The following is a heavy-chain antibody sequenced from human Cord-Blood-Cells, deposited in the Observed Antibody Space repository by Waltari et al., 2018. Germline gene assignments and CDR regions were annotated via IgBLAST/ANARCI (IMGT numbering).Heavy chain of an antibody. CDR2: TYYSGST. V-gene: IGHV4-39*01. CDR3: ARRERSGTIDY. CDR1: GGSISSSSYY. Sequence: QLQLQESGPGLVKPSETLSLTCTVSGGSISSSSYYWGWIRQPPGKGLEWIGSTYYSGSTYYNPSLKSRVTISVDTSKNQFSLKLSSVTAADTAVYYCARRERSGTIDYWGQGTLVTVSS. D-gene: IGHD1-7*01. J-gene: IGHJ4*02.